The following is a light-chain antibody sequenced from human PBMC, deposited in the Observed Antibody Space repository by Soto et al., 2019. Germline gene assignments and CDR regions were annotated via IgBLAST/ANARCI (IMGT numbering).Light chain of an antibody. CDR2: DTS. J-gene: IGKJ1*01. V-gene: IGKV3-20*01. CDR1: QSLSSNF. Sequence: EIVLTQSPGTLSFSPGERATLSCTASQSLSSNFLAWYQQKPGQASRLLIYDTSSRATGIPDRFSGSGSGTDFTLTISRLEPEDFAVYHCQQYDSSPRTFGQGTKVDIK. CDR3: QQYDSSPRT.